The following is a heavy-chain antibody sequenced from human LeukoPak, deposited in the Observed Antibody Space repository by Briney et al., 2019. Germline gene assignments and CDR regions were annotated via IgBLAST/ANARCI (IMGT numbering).Heavy chain of an antibody. J-gene: IGHJ5*02. CDR3: AREWLLDSSGSEYWFDP. Sequence: PSETLSLTCAVYGGSFSGYYWSWIRQPPGKGLEWIGEINHSGSTNYNPSLKSRVTISVDTSKNQFSLKLSSVAAADTAVYYCAREWLLDSSGSEYWFDPWGQGTLVTVSS. D-gene: IGHD3-22*01. CDR1: GGSFSGYY. V-gene: IGHV4-34*01. CDR2: INHSGST.